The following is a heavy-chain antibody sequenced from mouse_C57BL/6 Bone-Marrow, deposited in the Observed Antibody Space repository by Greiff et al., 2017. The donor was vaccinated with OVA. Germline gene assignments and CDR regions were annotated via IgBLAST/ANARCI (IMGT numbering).Heavy chain of an antibody. J-gene: IGHJ4*01. D-gene: IGHD2-5*01. CDR3: ARGDYSNYDAMDY. CDR1: GYAFTNYL. V-gene: IGHV1-54*01. Sequence: VQRVESGAELVRPGTSVKVSCKASGYAFTNYLIEWVKQRPGQGLEWIGVINPGSGGTNYNEKFKGKATLTADKSSSTAYMQLSSLTSEDSAVYFCARGDYSNYDAMDYWGQGTSVTVSS. CDR2: INPGSGGT.